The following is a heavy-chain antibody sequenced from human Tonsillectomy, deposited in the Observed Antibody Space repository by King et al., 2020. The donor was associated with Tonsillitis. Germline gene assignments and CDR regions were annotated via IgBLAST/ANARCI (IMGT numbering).Heavy chain of an antibody. CDR3: ARRARYSTSWYNAFDI. V-gene: IGHV2-26*01. Sequence: TLKESGPVLVKPTETLTLTCTVSGFSLSNARMGVSWIRQPPGKALEWLAHIFSNDEKSYITSLKSRLTISKDTSKSQVVLTMTNMDPVDTATYYCARRARYSTSWYNAFDIWGHGTMVTVSS. J-gene: IGHJ3*02. D-gene: IGHD6-13*01. CDR2: IFSNDEK. CDR1: GFSLSNARMG.